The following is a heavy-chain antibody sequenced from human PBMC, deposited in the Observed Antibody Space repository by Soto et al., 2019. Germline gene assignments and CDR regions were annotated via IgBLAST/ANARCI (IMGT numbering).Heavy chain of an antibody. J-gene: IGHJ6*02. V-gene: IGHV1-69*01. CDR1: GGTFSSYT. CDR3: ARGTRKDRYYYGMDV. Sequence: SVKVSCKASGGTFSSYTISWVRQAPGQGLEWMGGIIPIFGTANYAQKFQGRVTITADESTSTAYMELSSLRSEDTAVYYCARGTRKDRYYYGMDVWGQGTTVTVSS. CDR2: IIPIFGTA.